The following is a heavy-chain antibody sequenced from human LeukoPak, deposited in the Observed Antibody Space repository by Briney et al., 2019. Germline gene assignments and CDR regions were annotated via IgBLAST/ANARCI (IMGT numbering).Heavy chain of an antibody. CDR2: IYWNDDK. Sequence: SGPTLVNPTQTLTLTCTFSGFSLSTGGVGVGWIRQPPGKALEWLALIYWNDDKRYSPSLKSRLTITKDTSKNQVVLTMTNMDPVDTATYYCAHRLESWFQGGYYFDYWGQGTLVTVSS. CDR3: AHRLESWFQGGYYFDY. D-gene: IGHD3-22*01. J-gene: IGHJ4*02. V-gene: IGHV2-5*01. CDR1: GFSLSTGGVG.